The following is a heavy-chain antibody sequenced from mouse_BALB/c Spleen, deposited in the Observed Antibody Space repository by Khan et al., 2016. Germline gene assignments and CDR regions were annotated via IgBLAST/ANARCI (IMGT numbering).Heavy chain of an antibody. D-gene: IGHD1-3*01. V-gene: IGHV1-87*01. Sequence: QVRLQQSGAELARPGASVKLSCKASGYTFNSYWMQWIKKRPGQGLEWIGAIYPGDGDTRYTQKFKGKATLTADKSSSQAYMQLSSLASKDSAVYYRARKFPFDYRGQGTTLTVSS. CDR2: IYPGDGDT. CDR1: GYTFNSYW. CDR3: ARKFPFDY. J-gene: IGHJ2*01.